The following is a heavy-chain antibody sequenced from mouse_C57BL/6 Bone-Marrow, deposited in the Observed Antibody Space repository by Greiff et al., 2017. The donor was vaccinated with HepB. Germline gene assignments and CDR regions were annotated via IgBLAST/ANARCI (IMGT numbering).Heavy chain of an antibody. Sequence: EVKLVESGGGLVQPGGSLKLSCAASGFTFSDYYMYWVRQTPEKRLEWVAYISNGGGSTYYPDTVKGRFTISRDNAKNTLYLQMSRLKSEDTAMYYCARHGWLLYYYAMDYWGQGTSVTVSS. CDR1: GFTFSDYY. CDR3: ARHGWLLYYYAMDY. D-gene: IGHD2-3*01. J-gene: IGHJ4*01. CDR2: ISNGGGST. V-gene: IGHV5-12*01.